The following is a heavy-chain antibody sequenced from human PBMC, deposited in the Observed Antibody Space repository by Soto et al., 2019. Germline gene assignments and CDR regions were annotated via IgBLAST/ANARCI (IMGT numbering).Heavy chain of an antibody. D-gene: IGHD3-9*01. Sequence: QVQLVESGGGVVQPGRSLRLSCAASGFPFSTYAMHWVRQAPGKGLEWVAVVSYDGRQKYHGDSVKGRFSISRDNSKNTLYLQMNGLRVEDSAIYYCAKVAVQYFDWLSGGIDSSGQGTLVTVSS. CDR1: GFPFSTYA. V-gene: IGHV3-30*18. CDR2: VSYDGRQK. J-gene: IGHJ4*02. CDR3: AKVAVQYFDWLSGGIDS.